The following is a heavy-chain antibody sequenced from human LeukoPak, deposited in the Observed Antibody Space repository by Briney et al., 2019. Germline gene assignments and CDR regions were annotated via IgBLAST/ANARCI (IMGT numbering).Heavy chain of an antibody. J-gene: IGHJ6*03. CDR1: GGSLSSSSYY. V-gene: IGHV4-39*07. CDR2: IYYSGST. CDR3: ARAGSGNYYYYYYYMDV. Sequence: SETLSLTCTVSGGSLSSSSYYWGWSRQPPGKGLEWIGSIYYSGSTYYNPSLKSRVTISVDTSKNQFSLKLSSVTAADTAVYYCARAGSGNYYYYYYYMDVWGKGTTVIVSS. D-gene: IGHD1-26*01.